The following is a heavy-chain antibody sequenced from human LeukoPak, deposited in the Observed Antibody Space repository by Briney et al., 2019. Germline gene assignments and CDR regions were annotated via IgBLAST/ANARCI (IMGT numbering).Heavy chain of an antibody. CDR1: GFTFSSYA. D-gene: IGHD6-13*01. CDR3: AKIFGTGHSSSWYFPGSMDV. J-gene: IGHJ6*02. V-gene: IGHV3-23*01. Sequence: GGSLRLSCAASGFTFSSYAMSWVRQAPGKGLEWVSAISGSGGSTYYADSVKGRFTISRDNSKNTLYLQMNSLRAEDTAVYYCAKIFGTGHSSSWYFPGSMDVWGQGTTVTVSS. CDR2: ISGSGGST.